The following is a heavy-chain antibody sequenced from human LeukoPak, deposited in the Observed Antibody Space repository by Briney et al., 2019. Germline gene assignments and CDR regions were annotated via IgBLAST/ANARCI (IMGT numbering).Heavy chain of an antibody. CDR2: INHSGST. Sequence: SESLSLTCAVYGGSFSGYYWSWIRQPPGKGLEWIGEINHSGSTNYNPSLKSRVTISVDTSKNQFSLKLSSVTAADTAVYYCARSPLKIRYYGSGSRPFDYWGQGTLVTVSS. V-gene: IGHV4-34*01. D-gene: IGHD3-10*01. CDR3: ARSPLKIRYYGSGSRPFDY. J-gene: IGHJ4*02. CDR1: GGSFSGYY.